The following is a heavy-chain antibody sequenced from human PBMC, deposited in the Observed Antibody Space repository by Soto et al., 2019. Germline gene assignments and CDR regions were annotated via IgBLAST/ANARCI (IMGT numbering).Heavy chain of an antibody. Sequence: SETLSLTCTVSGGSISSSSYYWGWIRQPPGKGLEWIGSIYYSGSTYYNPSFKSRVTISVDTSKNQFSLKLSSVTAADTAVYYCARGIAAEGVYYYYYYGMDVWGQGTTVTVSS. D-gene: IGHD6-13*01. CDR1: GGSISSSSYY. CDR2: IYYSGST. J-gene: IGHJ6*02. V-gene: IGHV4-39*01. CDR3: ARGIAAEGVYYYYYYGMDV.